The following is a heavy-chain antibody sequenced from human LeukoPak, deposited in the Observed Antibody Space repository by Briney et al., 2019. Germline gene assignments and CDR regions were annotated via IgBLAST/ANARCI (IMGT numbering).Heavy chain of an antibody. CDR2: IKHDESEK. Sequence: GGSLRLSCAASGFSFNSDWMDWVRQAPGKGLEWVADIKHDESEKNYLDSVKGRFTISRDNAQNSLYLQMNGLRVEDTAVYYCTRRLDDWGQGTLVTVSS. CDR3: TRRLDD. V-gene: IGHV3-7*01. J-gene: IGHJ4*02. D-gene: IGHD3-16*01. CDR1: GFSFNSDW.